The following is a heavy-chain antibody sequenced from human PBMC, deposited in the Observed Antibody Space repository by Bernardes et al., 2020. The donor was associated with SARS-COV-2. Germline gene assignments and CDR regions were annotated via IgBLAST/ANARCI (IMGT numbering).Heavy chain of an antibody. CDR1: GVSMSGYY. D-gene: IGHD5-12*01. J-gene: IGHJ4*02. V-gene: IGHV4-59*01. Sequence: SETLSLTCTVSGVSMSGYYWSWIRQPPGKGLEWIGYIYFSASVSGSTNYNPSLKSRVTMSVDKSNNRFSLKLSSATTADTAVYFCARVEATGILYYFDFWGQGTLVSVSS. CDR3: ARVEATGILYYFDF. CDR2: IYFSASVSGST.